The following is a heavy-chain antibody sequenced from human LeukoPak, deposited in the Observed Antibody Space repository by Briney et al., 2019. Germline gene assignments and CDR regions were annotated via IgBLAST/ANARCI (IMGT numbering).Heavy chain of an antibody. CDR3: ARLRFTDYYYYGMDV. CDR2: IYYSGST. Sequence: SETLSLTCTVSGGSISSYYWSWIRQPPGKGLEWIGYIYYSGSTNYNPSLKSRVTISVDTSKNQFPLKLSSVTAADTAVYYCARLRFTDYYYYGMDVWGQGTTVTVSS. CDR1: GGSISSYY. V-gene: IGHV4-59*08. D-gene: IGHD3-10*01. J-gene: IGHJ6*02.